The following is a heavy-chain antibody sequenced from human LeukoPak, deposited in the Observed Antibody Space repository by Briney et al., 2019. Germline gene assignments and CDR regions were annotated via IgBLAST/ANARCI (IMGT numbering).Heavy chain of an antibody. CDR3: AKDRYYDSSGYPYYYGMDV. J-gene: IGHJ6*02. Sequence: GESLKISCAASGFTFSSYGMHWVRQAPGKGLEWVAVISYDGSNKYYADSVKGRFTISRDNSKNTLYLQMNSLRAEDTAVYYCAKDRYYDSSGYPYYYGMDVWGQGTTVTVSS. V-gene: IGHV3-30*18. CDR1: GFTFSSYG. CDR2: ISYDGSNK. D-gene: IGHD3-22*01.